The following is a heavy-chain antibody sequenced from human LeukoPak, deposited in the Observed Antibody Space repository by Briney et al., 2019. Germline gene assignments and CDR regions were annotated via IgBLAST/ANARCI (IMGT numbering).Heavy chain of an antibody. J-gene: IGHJ5*02. D-gene: IGHD1-7*01. Sequence: GGSLRLSCAASGFTFSSYAMSWVRQAPGKGLEWVSGISVSGGSTYYAASVKGRFTIYRDNSKNMLYLQMTSLRAEDTAVYYCVKTGITLSWFDPWGQGTLVTVSS. CDR1: GFTFSSYA. V-gene: IGHV3-23*01. CDR2: ISVSGGST. CDR3: VKTGITLSWFDP.